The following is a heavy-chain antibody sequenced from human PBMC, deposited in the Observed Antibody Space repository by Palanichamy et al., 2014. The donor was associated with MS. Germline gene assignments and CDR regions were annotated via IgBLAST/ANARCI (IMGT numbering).Heavy chain of an antibody. Sequence: QVQLQQSGPGLVKPSQTLSLTCAISGDSVSSKSAAWNWIRQSHREALSGWEGTYYRSNWNNDYALSVKSRMTINPDTSKNLFSLQLSSVTPEDTAVYYCARGRDGSSYYDYWGQGTLVTVSS. V-gene: IGHV6-1*01. J-gene: IGHJ4*02. D-gene: IGHD3-22*01. CDR2: TYYRSNWNN. CDR3: ARGRDGSSYYDY. CDR1: GDSVSSKSAA.